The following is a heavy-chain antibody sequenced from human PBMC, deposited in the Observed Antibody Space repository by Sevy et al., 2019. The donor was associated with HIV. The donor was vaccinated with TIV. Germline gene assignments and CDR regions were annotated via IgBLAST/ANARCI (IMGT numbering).Heavy chain of an antibody. V-gene: IGHV3-23*01. D-gene: IGHD6-13*01. CDR2: ISGSGGRT. CDR1: GFTFSSDA. CDR3: AYIPAAGTGGSAFDV. J-gene: IGHJ3*01. Sequence: GGPLRLSCAASGFTFSSDAMSWVRQAPGKGLEWVSGISGSGGRTYYADSVKGRFTISRDNSKKTLYLQVNSLRVEDTAVYYCAYIPAAGTGGSAFDVWGQGTMVTVSS.